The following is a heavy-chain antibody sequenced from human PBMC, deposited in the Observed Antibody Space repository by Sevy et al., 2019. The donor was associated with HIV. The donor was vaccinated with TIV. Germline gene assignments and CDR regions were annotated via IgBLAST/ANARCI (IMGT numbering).Heavy chain of an antibody. CDR2: FDPEDGET. Sequence: ASVKVSCKVSGYTLTELSMHWVRQAPGKGLEWMGGFDPEDGETIHAQKFQGRVTMTEDTSTDTAYMELSSLRSEDTAVYYCATGGKGDYYYYYMDVWGKGTTVTVSS. D-gene: IGHD6-13*01. V-gene: IGHV1-24*01. CDR1: GYTLTELS. CDR3: ATGGKGDYYYYYMDV. J-gene: IGHJ6*03.